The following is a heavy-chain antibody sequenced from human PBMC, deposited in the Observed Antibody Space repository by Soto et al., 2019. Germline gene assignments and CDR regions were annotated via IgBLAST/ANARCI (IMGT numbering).Heavy chain of an antibody. CDR2: VYSSGTTKYKTS. V-gene: IGHV4-4*08. CDR1: GGSISNYY. CDR3: ATEPQESSSWYYFDY. J-gene: IGHJ4*02. D-gene: IGHD6-13*01. Sequence: QVRLQESGPGLVKPSETLSLTCTVSGGSISNYYWSWIRQPPGKGLEWIGYVYSSGTTKYKTSNYNPSLKSRVTISADTSKNQFSLNLASVTAADTAVYYCATEPQESSSWYYFDYWGQGTLVTVSS.